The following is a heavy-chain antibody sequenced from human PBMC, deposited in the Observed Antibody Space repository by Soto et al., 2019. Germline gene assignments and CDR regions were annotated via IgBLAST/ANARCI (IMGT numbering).Heavy chain of an antibody. CDR1: GFTFSSYD. D-gene: IGHD3-9*01. Sequence: QVQLVESGGGVVQPGRSLRLSCAASGFTFSSYDMHWVRQAPGKGLEWVAVIWYDGSNKYYADSVKGRFTISRDNSKNTLYLQMNSLRAEDTAVYYCARSLLRYFDWSPTSYWGQGTLVTVSS. J-gene: IGHJ4*02. CDR2: IWYDGSNK. V-gene: IGHV3-33*01. CDR3: ARSLLRYFDWSPTSY.